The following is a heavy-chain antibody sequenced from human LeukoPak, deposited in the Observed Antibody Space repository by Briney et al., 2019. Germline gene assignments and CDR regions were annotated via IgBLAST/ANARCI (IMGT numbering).Heavy chain of an antibody. V-gene: IGHV4-34*01. CDR3: TRQYSSSYYSDY. J-gene: IGHJ4*02. CDR2: INHSGTT. CDR1: GGSFSGFY. D-gene: IGHD6-6*01. Sequence: PSETLSLTCAVSGGSFSGFYWSWIRQPPGGGLEWIADINHSGTTNYNPSLKSRVTISVDTSKNQFYLNLKSMTAADTAVYYCTRQYSSSYYSDYWGQGTLVTVSS.